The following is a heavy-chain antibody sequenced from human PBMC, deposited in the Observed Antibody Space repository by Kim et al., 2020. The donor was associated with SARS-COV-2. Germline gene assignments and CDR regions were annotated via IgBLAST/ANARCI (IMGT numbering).Heavy chain of an antibody. Sequence: GSLRLSCAASGFTFSSYAMHWVRQAPGKGLEWVAVISYDGSNKYYADSVKGRFTISRDNSKNTLYLQMNSLRAEDTAVYYCARDPRLPAAFAVADPFFDYWGQGTLVTVSS. D-gene: IGHD2-2*01. J-gene: IGHJ4*02. CDR2: ISYDGSNK. CDR3: ARDPRLPAAFAVADPFFDY. V-gene: IGHV3-30-3*01. CDR1: GFTFSSYA.